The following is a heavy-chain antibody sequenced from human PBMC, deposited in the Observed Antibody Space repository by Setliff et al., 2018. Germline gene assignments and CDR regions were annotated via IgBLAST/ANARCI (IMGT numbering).Heavy chain of an antibody. CDR1: GGTFSSYD. CDR3: ARALGATITHFDY. V-gene: IGHV1-69*06. Sequence: SVKVSCKASGGTFSSYDISWVRQAPGQGLEWMGRIIPIFGTANYAQKFQGRVTITADKSTGTAYMELSRLRSEDTAVYYCARALGATITHFDYWGQGTLVTSPQ. J-gene: IGHJ4*02. D-gene: IGHD1-26*01. CDR2: IIPIFGTA.